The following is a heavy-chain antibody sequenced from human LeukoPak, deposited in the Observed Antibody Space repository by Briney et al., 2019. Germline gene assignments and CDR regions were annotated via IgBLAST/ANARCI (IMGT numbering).Heavy chain of an antibody. V-gene: IGHV3-21*06. D-gene: IGHD3-16*02. CDR2: ITTSSTYI. CDR1: GFTFSDYS. CDR3: ARHRTASDY. J-gene: IGHJ4*02. Sequence: GGSLRLSCAASGFTFSDYSMTWVRQAPGKGLEWVSSITTSSTYIYYADSVKVRFTISRDNAKNSLYLQMTSLRAEDTAVYYCARHRTASDYWGQGTLVTVSS.